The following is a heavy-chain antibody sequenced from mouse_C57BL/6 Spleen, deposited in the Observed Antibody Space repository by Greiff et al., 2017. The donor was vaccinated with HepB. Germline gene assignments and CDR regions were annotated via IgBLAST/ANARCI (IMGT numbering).Heavy chain of an antibody. V-gene: IGHV3-6*01. D-gene: IGHD3-1*01. CDR1: GYSITSGYY. J-gene: IGHJ4*01. CDR3: ARDLGPEAMDY. Sequence: EVHLVESGPGLVKPSQSLSLTCSVTGYSITSGYYWNWIRQFPGNKLEWMGYISYDGSNNYNPSLKNRISITRDTSKNQFFLKLNSVTTEDTATYYCARDLGPEAMDYWGQGTSVTVSS. CDR2: ISYDGSN.